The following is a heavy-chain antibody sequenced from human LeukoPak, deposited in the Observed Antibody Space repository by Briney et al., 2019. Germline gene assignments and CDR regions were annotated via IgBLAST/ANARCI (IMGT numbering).Heavy chain of an antibody. V-gene: IGHV4-59*01. D-gene: IGHD1-7*01. Sequence: PSETLSLTCTVSGGSIGSYYWSWIRQPPGKGLEWIGYIYYSGSTNYNPSLKSRVTISVDTSKNQFSLKLSSVTAADTAVYYCARAAGPGGTTFLGWFDPWGRGTLVTVSS. J-gene: IGHJ5*02. CDR3: ARAAGPGGTTFLGWFDP. CDR1: GGSIGSYY. CDR2: IYYSGST.